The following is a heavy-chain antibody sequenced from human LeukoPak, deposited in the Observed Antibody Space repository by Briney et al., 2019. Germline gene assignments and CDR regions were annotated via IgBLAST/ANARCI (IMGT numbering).Heavy chain of an antibody. CDR1: GFTFSSYS. CDR3: ARVAEAAAFGS. D-gene: IGHD6-13*01. Sequence: GGSLRPSCAASGFTFSSYSMNWVRQAPGKGLEWVSSISRNSRYIYYADSMRGRFTISRDNAKNSLYLQMNSLKPEDTAVYYCARVAEAAAFGSWSQGTLVTVSS. V-gene: IGHV3-21*06. CDR2: ISRNSRYI. J-gene: IGHJ4*02.